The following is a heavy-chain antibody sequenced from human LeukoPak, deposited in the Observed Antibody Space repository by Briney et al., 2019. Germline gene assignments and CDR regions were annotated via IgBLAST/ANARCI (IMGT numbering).Heavy chain of an antibody. Sequence: PGGSLRLSCAASGFTFTNYALHWVRQPPGKGLEWIGSIYYSGSTYYNPSLKSRVTISVDTSKNQSSLKLSSVTAADTAVYYCARRDNRDGYNFDPWGQGTLVTVSS. D-gene: IGHD5-24*01. CDR1: GFTFTNYAL. CDR3: ARRDNRDGYNFDP. V-gene: IGHV4-39*01. J-gene: IGHJ5*02. CDR2: IYYSGST.